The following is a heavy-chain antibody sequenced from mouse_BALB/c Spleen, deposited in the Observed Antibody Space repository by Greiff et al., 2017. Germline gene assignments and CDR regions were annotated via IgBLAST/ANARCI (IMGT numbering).Heavy chain of an antibody. Sequence: VQLQQPGAELVKPGASVKLSCKASGYTFTSYWMHWVKQRPGQGLEWIGEINPSNGRTNYNEKFKSKATLTVDKSSSTAYMQLSSLTSEDSAVYYCARRGGYYVAYWGQGTLVTVSA. CDR1: GYTFTSYW. V-gene: IGHV1S81*02. CDR2: INPSNGRT. D-gene: IGHD2-3*01. J-gene: IGHJ3*01. CDR3: ARRGGYYVAY.